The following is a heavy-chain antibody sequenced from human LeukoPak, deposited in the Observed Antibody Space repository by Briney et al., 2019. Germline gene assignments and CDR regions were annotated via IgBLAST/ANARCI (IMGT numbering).Heavy chain of an antibody. CDR2: IYYSGST. CDR3: ARHALGGAGDFDY. D-gene: IGHD7-27*01. J-gene: IGHJ4*02. Sequence: SETLSLTCTVSGGSISSSSYYWGWIRQPPGKGLEWIGSIYYSGSTYYNPSLKSRVTISVDTSKNQFSLKLSSVTAADTAVYYCARHALGGAGDFDYWGQGTLVTVSS. CDR1: GGSISSSSYY. V-gene: IGHV4-39*01.